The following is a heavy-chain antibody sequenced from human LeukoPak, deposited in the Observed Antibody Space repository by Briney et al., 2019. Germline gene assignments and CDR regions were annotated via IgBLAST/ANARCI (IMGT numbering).Heavy chain of an antibody. CDR2: ISSSSSYI. CDR1: GFTFSSYS. CDR3: ARDPILASGWRPYYYYYYMDV. Sequence: PGGSLRLSCAASGFTFSSYSMNWVRQAPGKGLEWVSSISSSSSYIYYADSVKGRFTISRDNAKNSLYLQMNSLRAEDTAVYYCARDPILASGWRPYYYYYYMDVWGKGTTVTVSS. V-gene: IGHV3-21*01. J-gene: IGHJ6*03. D-gene: IGHD6-19*01.